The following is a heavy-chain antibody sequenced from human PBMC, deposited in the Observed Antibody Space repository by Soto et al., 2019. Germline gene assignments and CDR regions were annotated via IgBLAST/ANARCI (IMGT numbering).Heavy chain of an antibody. V-gene: IGHV3-21*01. J-gene: IGHJ4*02. CDR3: ASTTEVAATFDF. D-gene: IGHD2-15*01. CDR1: GFAFRSYN. Sequence: EVHLVESGEGLVKPGGSLTLSCAASGFAFRSYNMNWVRKAPGKGLEWVASISSGSSNIYYADSVKGRFTISRDNAKNSLFLQMDSLRAEDSAVYYCASTTEVAATFDFWGQGTLVTVSS. CDR2: ISSGSSNI.